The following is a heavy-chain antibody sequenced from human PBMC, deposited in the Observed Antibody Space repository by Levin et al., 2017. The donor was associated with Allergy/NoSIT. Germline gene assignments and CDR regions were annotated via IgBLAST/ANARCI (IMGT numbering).Heavy chain of an antibody. CDR3: VTHERSRGRGVAAADPVDY. Sequence: KASETLSLTCTVSGDSIRASNFYRGWIRQPPGKGLEWIGSIYDRGEISYSPPLKSRVTISVDTSKNQFSLKLSSVTAADTAVYYCVTHERSRGRGVAAADPVDYWGQGTLVTVSS. CDR1: GDSIRASNFY. D-gene: IGHD6-13*01. J-gene: IGHJ4*02. CDR2: IYDRGEI. V-gene: IGHV4-39*01.